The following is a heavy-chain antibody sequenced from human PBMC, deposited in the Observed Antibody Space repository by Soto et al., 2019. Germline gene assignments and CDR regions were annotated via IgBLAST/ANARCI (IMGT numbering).Heavy chain of an antibody. V-gene: IGHV1-69*01. CDR3: AREQWELLRRHWFDP. Sequence: QVQLVQSGAEVKKPGSSVKVSCKASGGTFSSYAISWVRQAPGQGLEWMGGIIPIFGTANYAQKFQGRVTSTADESTSTADMELSSLRSEDTAVYYCAREQWELLRRHWFDPWGQGTLVTVSS. J-gene: IGHJ5*02. CDR2: IIPIFGTA. CDR1: GGTFSSYA. D-gene: IGHD1-26*01.